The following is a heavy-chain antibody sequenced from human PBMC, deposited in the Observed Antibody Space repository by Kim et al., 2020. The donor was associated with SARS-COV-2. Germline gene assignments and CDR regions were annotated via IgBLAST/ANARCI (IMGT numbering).Heavy chain of an antibody. J-gene: IGHJ5*02. Sequence: SETLSLTCAVYGGSFSGYYWSWIRQPPGKGLEWIGEINHSGSTNYNPSLKSRVTISVDTSKNQFSLTLSSVTAADTAVYYCARGRVLLWFAEHHRFDPWGQGTQVTVSS. D-gene: IGHD3-10*01. CDR1: GGSFSGYY. CDR2: INHSGST. CDR3: ARGRVLLWFAEHHRFDP. V-gene: IGHV4-34*01.